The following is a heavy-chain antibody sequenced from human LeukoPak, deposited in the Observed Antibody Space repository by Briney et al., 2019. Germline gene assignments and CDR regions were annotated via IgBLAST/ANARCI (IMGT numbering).Heavy chain of an antibody. Sequence: SQTLSLTCTVSGGSISSSDYYWSWIRQLPGTGLEWIGYISYSGSTYYNPSLKSRVTISVDTSKNQFSLKLSSVTAADTAVYYCARDRGVTHLGSWGQGTLVTVSS. CDR2: ISYSGST. CDR1: GGSISSSDYY. CDR3: ARDRGVTHLGS. V-gene: IGHV4-30-4*01. D-gene: IGHD2-21*02. J-gene: IGHJ4*02.